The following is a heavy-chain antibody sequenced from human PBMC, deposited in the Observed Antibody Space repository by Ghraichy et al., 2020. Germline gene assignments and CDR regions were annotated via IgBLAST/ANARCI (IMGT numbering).Heavy chain of an antibody. CDR3: ARHLLYSEPSGYSRQYSYLDY. V-gene: IGHV3-7*03. Sequence: GGSLRLSCAATGFTFSSNWMSWVRQAPGTGLESVANIKQDGSEKYYVDSVKGRFTISRDNAENSLYLQMNSLRAEDAAVYYWARHLLYSEPSGYSRQYSYLDYWGQGSRVTVSS. CDR2: IKQDGSEK. D-gene: IGHD3-22*01. J-gene: IGHJ4*02. CDR1: GFTFSSNW.